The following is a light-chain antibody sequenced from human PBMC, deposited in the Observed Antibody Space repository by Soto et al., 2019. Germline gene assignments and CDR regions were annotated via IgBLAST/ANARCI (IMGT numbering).Light chain of an antibody. Sequence: QSALAQPPSASGSPGQSVSISCTGTSSDVGGYNYVSWSQQHPGTAPKLMIYEVSKRPSGVPDRFSGSKSGNTASLTASGLQAEDEADYYCSSYAGSNNLVFGGGTKLTVL. CDR2: EVS. J-gene: IGLJ3*02. CDR1: SSDVGGYNY. V-gene: IGLV2-8*01. CDR3: SSYAGSNNLV.